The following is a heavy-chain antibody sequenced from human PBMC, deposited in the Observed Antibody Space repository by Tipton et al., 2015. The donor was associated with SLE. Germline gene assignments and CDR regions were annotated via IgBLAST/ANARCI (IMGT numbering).Heavy chain of an antibody. D-gene: IGHD3-10*01. J-gene: IGHJ4*02. CDR1: GFTFSNAW. CDR3: TTDLSMVQGAFDS. V-gene: IGHV3-15*01. CDR2: IKSKTDGGTT. Sequence: SLRLSCAASGFTFSNAWMSWVRQAPGKGLEWVGRIKSKTDGGTTDYAAPVKGRFTISRDDSKNTLYLQMNSLKTEDTAVYYCTTDLSMVQGAFDSWGQGTLVTVSS.